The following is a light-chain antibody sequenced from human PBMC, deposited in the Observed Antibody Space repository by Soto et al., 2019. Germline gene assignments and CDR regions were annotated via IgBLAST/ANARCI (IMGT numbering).Light chain of an antibody. CDR2: EVS. CDR1: SSDVGGYNY. CDR3: SSYAGSNNLVVV. Sequence: QSALTQPPSASGSPGQSVTISCTGTSSDVGGYNYVSWYQQHPGKAPKLMIYEVSKRPSGVPDRFSGSKSGNTASLTVSGLQAEDEADYYCSSYAGSNNLVVVFGGGTKLNVL. V-gene: IGLV2-8*01. J-gene: IGLJ2*01.